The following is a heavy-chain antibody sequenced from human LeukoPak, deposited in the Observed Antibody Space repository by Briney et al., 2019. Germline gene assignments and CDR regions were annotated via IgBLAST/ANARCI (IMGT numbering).Heavy chain of an antibody. CDR3: AKFASYWFLGYFDY. V-gene: IGHV3-23*01. CDR2: ISGGDSNT. D-gene: IGHD3-9*01. J-gene: IGHJ4*02. Sequence: GGSLRLSCAASGFTFSSHAISWVRQAPGKGLEWVSVISGGDSNTYYADSVRGRFTISRDNSKNSQYLQMNSLRAEDTAVYYCAKFASYWFLGYFDYWGQGSLVTVSS. CDR1: GFTFSSHA.